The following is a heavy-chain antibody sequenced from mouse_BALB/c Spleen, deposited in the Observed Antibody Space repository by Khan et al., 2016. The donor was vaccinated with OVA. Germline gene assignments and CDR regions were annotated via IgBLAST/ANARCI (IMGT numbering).Heavy chain of an antibody. D-gene: IGHD2-10*01. CDR1: GFSLTGYG. Sequence: VQLQESGPGLVAPSQRLSITCTVSGFSLTGYGVNWVRQPPGKGLEWLGMLWGDGSTDYNSVLKSRLSISKDNSKSQVFLKMNSLQTDDTARYYCARAYYGNYREAMDYWGQGTSVTVSS. CDR3: ARAYYGNYREAMDY. J-gene: IGHJ4*01. V-gene: IGHV2-6-7*01. CDR2: LWGDGST.